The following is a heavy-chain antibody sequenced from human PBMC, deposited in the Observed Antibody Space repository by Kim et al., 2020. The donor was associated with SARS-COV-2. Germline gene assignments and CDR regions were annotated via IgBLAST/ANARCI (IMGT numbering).Heavy chain of an antibody. J-gene: IGHJ4*02. V-gene: IGHV3-11*03. CDR2: ISSSSSYT. Sequence: GGSLRLSCAASGFTFSDYYMSWIRQAPGKGLEWVSYISSSSSYTNYADSVKGRFTISRDNAKNSLYLQMNSLRAEDTAVYYCARGDRGYSYGVVDYWGQGTLVTVSS. CDR3: ARGDRGYSYGVVDY. CDR1: GFTFSDYY. D-gene: IGHD5-18*01.